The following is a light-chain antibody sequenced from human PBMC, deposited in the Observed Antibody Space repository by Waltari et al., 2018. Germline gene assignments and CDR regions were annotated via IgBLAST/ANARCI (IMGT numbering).Light chain of an antibody. J-gene: IGLJ2*01. Sequence: QSALTQPASVSGSPGQSISISCTGTSSDVGGYNFVFWYQQHPGKAPKLLIYDVSNRPSGVSDRFSGSKSGNTASLTISGLQADDEADYYCSSYTGSSALVIFGGGTTLTVL. CDR1: SSDVGGYNF. CDR2: DVS. V-gene: IGLV2-14*03. CDR3: SSYTGSSALVI.